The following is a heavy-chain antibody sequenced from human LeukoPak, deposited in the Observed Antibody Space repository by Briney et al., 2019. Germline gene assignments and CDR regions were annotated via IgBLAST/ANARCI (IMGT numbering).Heavy chain of an antibody. Sequence: GGSLRLSCAASGFSFSSHGMSWVRQAPGKGLEWVSGIIGGAGSTYYADSVKGRFTISGDNSKNTLFLQMNSLRAEDTAVYYCAKELLRSAFDIWGQGTMVTVSS. J-gene: IGHJ3*02. CDR3: AKELLRSAFDI. CDR2: IIGGAGST. CDR1: GFSFSSHG. D-gene: IGHD2/OR15-2a*01. V-gene: IGHV3-23*01.